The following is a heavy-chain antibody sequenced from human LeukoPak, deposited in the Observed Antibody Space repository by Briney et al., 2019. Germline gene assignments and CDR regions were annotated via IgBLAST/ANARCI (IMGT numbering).Heavy chain of an antibody. D-gene: IGHD3-16*01. Sequence: SETLSLTCTVSGGSIRSYYWSWIRQPAGKGLEWIGRIYTSGSTNYNPSLKSRVTMSVDTSKNQFSLKLSSVTAADTAVYYCARENPADMITFGGDYFDYWGQGTLVTVSS. J-gene: IGHJ4*02. CDR3: ARENPADMITFGGDYFDY. CDR1: GGSIRSYY. CDR2: IYTSGST. V-gene: IGHV4-4*07.